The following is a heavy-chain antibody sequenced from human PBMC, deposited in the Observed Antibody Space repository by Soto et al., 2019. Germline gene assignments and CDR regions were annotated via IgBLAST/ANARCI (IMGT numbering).Heavy chain of an antibody. J-gene: IGHJ4*02. D-gene: IGHD4-17*01. CDR2: IYWDDDK. CDR3: APIRNYGDYAAY. V-gene: IGHV2-5*02. CDR1: GFSLSTSGVG. Sequence: QITLKESGPTLVKPTQTLTPTCTFSGFSLSTSGVGVGWIRQPPGKALEWLALIYWDDDKRYSPSLKSRLTIPKHASKNLLVLTMTHIDPVDTSTYYSAPIRNYGDYAAYWGQGTLVTVSS.